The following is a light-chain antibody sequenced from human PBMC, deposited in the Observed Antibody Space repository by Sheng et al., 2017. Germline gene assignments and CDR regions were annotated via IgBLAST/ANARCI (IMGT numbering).Light chain of an antibody. J-gene: IGLJ1*01. V-gene: IGLV3-19*01. CDR3: NSRDSDGNHFYA. CDR1: SLRSYY. CDR2: GKN. Sequence: SSELTQDPAVSVALGQTVRITCQGDSLRSYYASWYQQKPGQAPVLVIYGKNNRPSGIPDRFSGSSSGNTASLTITGAQAEDEADYYCNSRDSDGNHFYAFGTGTRVTVL.